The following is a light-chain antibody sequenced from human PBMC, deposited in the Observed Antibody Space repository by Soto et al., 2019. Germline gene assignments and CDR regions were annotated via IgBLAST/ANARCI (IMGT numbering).Light chain of an antibody. Sequence: EIAMTQSPATLSVSPGERATLSCRASQSISTELAWYQQIPGQPPRLLIYSASTRATGVPARFTGSGSGSEFTLTISGLQPEDFAIYYCQQGLNWPLTFGQGTRLEI. CDR1: QSISTE. J-gene: IGKJ2*01. V-gene: IGKV3-15*01. CDR2: SAS. CDR3: QQGLNWPLT.